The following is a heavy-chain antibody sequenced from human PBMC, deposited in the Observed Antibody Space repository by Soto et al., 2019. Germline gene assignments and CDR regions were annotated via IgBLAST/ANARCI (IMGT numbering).Heavy chain of an antibody. D-gene: IGHD4-17*01. CDR1: GFTFSGYW. CDR3: ASAKIGDYFQVY. J-gene: IGHJ4*02. V-gene: IGHV3-74*01. Sequence: VQLVESGGGLVQPGGSLRLSCAVSGFTFSGYWVHWVRKAPGKGLVWVSRINSDGSTTSYADSVKGRFTISRDNAKNTLYLQMDSLRAEDTAVYYCASAKIGDYFQVYWGQGTLVTVSS. CDR2: INSDGSTT.